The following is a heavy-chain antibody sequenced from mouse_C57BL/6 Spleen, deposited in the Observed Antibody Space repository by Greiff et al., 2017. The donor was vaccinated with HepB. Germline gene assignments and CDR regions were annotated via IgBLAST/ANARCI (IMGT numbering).Heavy chain of an antibody. CDR1: GYSITSGYY. J-gene: IGHJ1*03. Sequence: EVQRVESGPGLVKPSQSLSLTCSVTGYSITSGYYWNWIRQFPGNKLEWMGYISYDGSNNYNPSLKNRISITRDTSKNQFFLKLNSVTTEDTATYYCARVSSYEYFDVWGTGTTVTVSS. D-gene: IGHD1-1*01. CDR3: ARVSSYEYFDV. CDR2: ISYDGSN. V-gene: IGHV3-6*01.